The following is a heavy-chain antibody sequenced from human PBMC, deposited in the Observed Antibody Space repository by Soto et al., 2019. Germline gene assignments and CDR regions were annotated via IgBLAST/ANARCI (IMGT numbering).Heavy chain of an antibody. D-gene: IGHD3-16*02. CDR1: GFTFSYYW. CDR3: ARDATYRYSSVYYDGFDI. Sequence: DVQLMESGGCLVQPGGSLRLSCAASGFTFSYYWMTWVRQAPGKGLEWVANIRRDGGEEHYVDYVKGRLSVSRDNAKESLYLQMNSRRIEDTAAYYCARDATYRYSSVYYDGFDIRGQWTMVTVSS. V-gene: IGHV3-7*05. J-gene: IGHJ3*02. CDR2: IRRDGGEE.